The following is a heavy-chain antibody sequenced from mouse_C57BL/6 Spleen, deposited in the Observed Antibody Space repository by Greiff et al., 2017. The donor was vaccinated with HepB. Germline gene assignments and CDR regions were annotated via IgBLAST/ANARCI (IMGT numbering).Heavy chain of an antibody. D-gene: IGHD2-12*01. CDR1: GYTFTSYD. CDR2: IYPRDGST. J-gene: IGHJ3*01. CDR3: SRETGPYYSTAWFAY. V-gene: IGHV1-85*01. Sequence: QVQLQQSGPELVKPGASVKLSCKASGYTFTSYDINWVKQRPGQGLEWIGWIYPRDGSTKYNEKFKGKATLTVDTSSSTAYMELHSLTSEDSAVYFCSRETGPYYSTAWFAYWGQGTLVTVSA.